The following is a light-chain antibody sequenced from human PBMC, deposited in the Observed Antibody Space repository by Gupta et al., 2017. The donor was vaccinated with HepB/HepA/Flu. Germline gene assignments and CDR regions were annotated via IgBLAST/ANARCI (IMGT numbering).Light chain of an antibody. J-gene: IGKJ4*01. V-gene: IGKV3-15*01. Sequence: EIVMTQSPGTLGVSPGERATLYCRATQSIGSSLAWYQQKPGQAPRLLIYSASSRATGLPARFRGSGSGTDFTLTISSLQSEDFAVYYCQQYNNWPLTFGGGTKVDIK. CDR3: QQYNNWPLT. CDR2: SAS. CDR1: QSIGSS.